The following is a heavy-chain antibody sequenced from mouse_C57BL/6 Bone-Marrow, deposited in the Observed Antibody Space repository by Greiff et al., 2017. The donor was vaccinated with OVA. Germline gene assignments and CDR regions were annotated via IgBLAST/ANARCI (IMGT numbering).Heavy chain of an antibody. V-gene: IGHV1-82*01. J-gene: IGHJ2*01. D-gene: IGHD1-1*01. CDR2: ISPGDGDT. CDR1: GYAFSSSW. CDR3: ARWGIHYGSSSHY. Sequence: VQLQQSGPELVKPGASVKISCKASGYAFSSSWMNWVKQRPGKGLEWIGRISPGDGDTNYNGKFKGKATLTADKSSSTAYMQLSSLTSEDSAVYFCARWGIHYGSSSHYWGQGTTLTVSS.